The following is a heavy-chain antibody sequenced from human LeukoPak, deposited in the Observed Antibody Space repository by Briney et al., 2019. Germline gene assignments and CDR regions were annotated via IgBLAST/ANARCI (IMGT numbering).Heavy chain of an antibody. CDR3: ARGFMGSSLDY. CDR1: GFTFSSYA. D-gene: IGHD3-10*01. CDR2: IWFDGSKE. V-gene: IGHV3-33*08. J-gene: IGHJ4*02. Sequence: PGGSLRLSCVASGFTFSSYAMNWVRQAPGKGLEWVAVIWFDGSKEAYADSVKGRFTISRDNSKNTMYVQMNSLRVEDTAVYYCARGFMGSSLDYWGQGTLVTVSS.